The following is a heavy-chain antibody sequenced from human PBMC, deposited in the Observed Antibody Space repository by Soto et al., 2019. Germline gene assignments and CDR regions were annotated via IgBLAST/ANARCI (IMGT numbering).Heavy chain of an antibody. D-gene: IGHD6-19*01. V-gene: IGHV3-11*01. Sequence: QVDLMESGGGLVKPGGSLRLSCAGSGFTFSDYYMTWIRQAPGKGLEWVSYINTLSSAIYYADSVKGRFTISRDNAKNSLFLQMNSLRAEDTAVYYCARRLQWQLRPLDSWGRGTLVTFSS. J-gene: IGHJ4*02. CDR2: INTLSSAI. CDR1: GFTFSDYY. CDR3: ARRLQWQLRPLDS.